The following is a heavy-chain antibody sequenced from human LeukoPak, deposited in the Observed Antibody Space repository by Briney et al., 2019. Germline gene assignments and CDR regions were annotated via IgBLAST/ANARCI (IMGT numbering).Heavy chain of an antibody. J-gene: IGHJ4*02. CDR3: ARDSSGWLDY. D-gene: IGHD6-19*01. CDR2: ISSSSSYI. Sequence: GGSLRLSCAASGFTFSSYSMNWVRQAPGKGLEWVSFISSSSSYIYYTDSVKGRFTISRDNAKTSLYLQMNSLRAEDTAVYYCARDSSGWLDYWGQGTLVTVSS. V-gene: IGHV3-21*01. CDR1: GFTFSSYS.